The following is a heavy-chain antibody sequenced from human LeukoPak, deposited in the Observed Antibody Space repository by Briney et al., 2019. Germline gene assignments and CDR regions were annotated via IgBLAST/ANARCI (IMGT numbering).Heavy chain of an antibody. D-gene: IGHD6-6*01. J-gene: IGHJ6*03. CDR2: INHSGST. Sequence: SETLSLTCAVSGASISSSNWLSWVRQPPGKGLEWIGEINHSGSTNYNPSLKSRVTISVDTSKNQFPLKLSSVTAADTAVYYCARGSRRSIAARPYYYYYYMDVWGKGTTVTVSS. V-gene: IGHV4-4*02. CDR1: GASISSSNW. CDR3: ARGSRRSIAARPYYYYYYMDV.